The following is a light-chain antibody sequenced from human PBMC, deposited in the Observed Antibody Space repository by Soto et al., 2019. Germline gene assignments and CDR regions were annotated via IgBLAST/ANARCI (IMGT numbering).Light chain of an antibody. Sequence: DIQMTQSPSSLSASVGDRVTLTCRASQVIATNLGWYQQKPGKAPKRLIFAASALEGGVPSRFSGSGSATEFTLTISSLQPKDFATYYCLQHHSYPFTFGQGTKVDI. CDR3: LQHHSYPFT. V-gene: IGKV1-17*01. CDR1: QVIATN. J-gene: IGKJ2*01. CDR2: AAS.